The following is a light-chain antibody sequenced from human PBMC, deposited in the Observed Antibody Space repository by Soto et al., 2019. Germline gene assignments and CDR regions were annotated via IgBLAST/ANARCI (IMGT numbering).Light chain of an antibody. CDR2: GNS. CDR3: QSYDSSLSGYV. V-gene: IGLV1-40*01. CDR1: SSNIGAGYD. J-gene: IGLJ1*01. Sequence: QSVRTQPPSVSGAPGHRATGSCTGSSSNIGAGYDVHWYQQLPGTAPKLLIYGNSNRPSGVPDRFSGSKSGTSASLAITGLQAEDEADYYCQSYDSSLSGYVFGTATKLTVL.